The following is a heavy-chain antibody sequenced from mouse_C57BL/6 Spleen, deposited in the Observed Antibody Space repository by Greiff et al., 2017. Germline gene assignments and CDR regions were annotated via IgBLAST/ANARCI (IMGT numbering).Heavy chain of an antibody. J-gene: IGHJ4*01. CDR1: GYTFTSYW. Sequence: QVQLQQSGAALAKPGASVKLSCKASGYTFTSYWMHWVKQRPGQGLEWIGYINPSSGYTKYNQKFKDKATLTANKSSSTAYMQLSSLTYEYSAVYYCAKEGNYVDYAMDYWGQGTSVTVSS. D-gene: IGHD2-1*01. CDR2: INPSSGYT. V-gene: IGHV1-7*01. CDR3: AKEGNYVDYAMDY.